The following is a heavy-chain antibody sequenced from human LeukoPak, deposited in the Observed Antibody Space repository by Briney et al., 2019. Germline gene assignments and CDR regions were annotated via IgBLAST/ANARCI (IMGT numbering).Heavy chain of an antibody. Sequence: SETLSLTCAVYGGSFSGYYWSWIRQPPGKGLEWIGEINHSGSTNYNPSLKSRVTISVDMSKNQFSLKLSSATAADTAVYYCARGPPAKPGTGYYYGMDVWGEGTTVTVSS. D-gene: IGHD2-2*01. V-gene: IGHV4-34*01. CDR3: ARGPPAKPGTGYYYGMDV. CDR1: GGSFSGYY. CDR2: INHSGST. J-gene: IGHJ6*04.